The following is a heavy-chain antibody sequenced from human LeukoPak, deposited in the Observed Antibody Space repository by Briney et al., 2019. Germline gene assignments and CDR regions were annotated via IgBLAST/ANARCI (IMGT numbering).Heavy chain of an antibody. V-gene: IGHV4-4*07. Sequence: PSETLSLTCTVSGGSISSYYWSWIRQPAGKGLEWIGRIYTSGSTNYNPSLTSRVTISVDTSKNQFSLKLSSVTAADTAVYYCARGTSIVEDDYWGQGTLVTVSS. CDR2: IYTSGST. J-gene: IGHJ4*02. D-gene: IGHD3-22*01. CDR1: GGSISSYY. CDR3: ARGTSIVEDDY.